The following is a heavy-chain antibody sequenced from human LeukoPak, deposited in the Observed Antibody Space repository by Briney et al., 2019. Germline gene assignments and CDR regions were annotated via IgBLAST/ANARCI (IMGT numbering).Heavy chain of an antibody. D-gene: IGHD3-22*01. CDR3: SRDHDDSGYATLPGAY. CDR2: IIPIFGTA. V-gene: IGHV1-69*13. J-gene: IGHJ4*02. CDR1: GGTFSSYA. Sequence: SVKVSCKASGGTFSSYAISWVRQAPGQGLEWMGGIIPIFGTANYAQKFQGRVTITADESTSTAYMELSSLTSDDTGLYYCSRDHDDSGYATLPGAYWGQGTLITVSS.